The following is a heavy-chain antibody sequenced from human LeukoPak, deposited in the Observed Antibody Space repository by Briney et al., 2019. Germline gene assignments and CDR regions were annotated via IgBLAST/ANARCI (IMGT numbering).Heavy chain of an antibody. CDR1: GYTFTSYG. J-gene: IGHJ4*02. CDR3: ARVHGSQHLAYYYFDY. CDR2: ISAYNGNT. D-gene: IGHD6-13*01. V-gene: IGHV1-18*01. Sequence: ASVKVSCKASGYTFTSYGISWVRQAPGQGLEWMGWISAYNGNTNYAQKLQGRVTMTTDTSTSTAYMELRSLRSDDTAVYYCARVHGSQHLAYYYFDYWGQGTLVTVSS.